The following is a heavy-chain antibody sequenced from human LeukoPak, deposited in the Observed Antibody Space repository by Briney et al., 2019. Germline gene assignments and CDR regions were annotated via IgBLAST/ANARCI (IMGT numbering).Heavy chain of an antibody. CDR3: ASRLRGRGWSWDHY. D-gene: IGHD6-19*01. Sequence: SVKVSCKASGGTFSSYAISWVRQAPGQGLEWMGRIIPILGIANYAQKFQGRVTITADKSTSTAYMELSSLRSEDTAVYYCASRLRGRGWSWDHYWGQGTLVTVSS. J-gene: IGHJ4*02. CDR2: IIPILGIA. CDR1: GGTFSSYA. V-gene: IGHV1-69*04.